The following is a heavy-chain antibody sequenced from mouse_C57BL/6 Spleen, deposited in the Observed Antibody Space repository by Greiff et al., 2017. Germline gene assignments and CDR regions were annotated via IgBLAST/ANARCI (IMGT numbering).Heavy chain of an antibody. D-gene: IGHD1-1*01. CDR3: ASHYYGSSYAMDY. CDR2: ISSGSSTI. V-gene: IGHV5-17*01. CDR1: GFTFSDYG. Sequence: DVMLVESGGGLVKPGGSLKLSCAASGFTFSDYGMHWVRQAPEKGLEWVAYISSGSSTIYYADTVKGRFTISRDNAKNTLFLQMTSLRSEDTAMYYCASHYYGSSYAMDYWGQGTSVTVSS. J-gene: IGHJ4*01.